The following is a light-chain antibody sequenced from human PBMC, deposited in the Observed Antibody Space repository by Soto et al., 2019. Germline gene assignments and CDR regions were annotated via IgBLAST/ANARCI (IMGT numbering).Light chain of an antibody. Sequence: EIVMTQSPATLSVSPGERVTLSCRASQSVSSNLAWYQLKPGQAPRLLIYDASNRATGIPARFSGSGSGTDFTLTISSLEPEDFAVYYCQQRSNSSGQATGLQIK. CDR1: QSVSSN. CDR3: QQRSNS. J-gene: IGKJ5*01. CDR2: DAS. V-gene: IGKV3-11*01.